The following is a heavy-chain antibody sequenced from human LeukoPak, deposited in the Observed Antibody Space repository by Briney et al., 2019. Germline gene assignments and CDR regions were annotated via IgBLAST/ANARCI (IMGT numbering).Heavy chain of an antibody. CDR3: ARGSSFGVSQDFDY. CDR2: IYTSGST. D-gene: IGHD3-3*01. V-gene: IGHV4-4*07. CDR1: GGSISSYY. J-gene: IGHJ4*02. Sequence: SETLSLTCTVSGGSISSYYWSWIRQPAGKGLEWIGRIYTSGSTNYNPSLKSRVTMSVDTSKNQFSLKLSSVTAADTAVYYCARGSSFGVSQDFDYWGQGTLVTVSS.